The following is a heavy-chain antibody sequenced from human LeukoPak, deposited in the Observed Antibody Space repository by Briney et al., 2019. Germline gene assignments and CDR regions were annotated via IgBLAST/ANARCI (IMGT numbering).Heavy chain of an antibody. Sequence: ASVKVSCKASGGTFSSYAISWVRQAPGQGLEWMGGIIPIFGTANYAQKFQGRVTITADESTSTAYMELSSLRSDDTAMYYCATLRRSGWYIGDWGQGTLVTVSS. CDR1: GGTFSSYA. CDR3: ATLRRSGWYIGD. CDR2: IIPIFGTA. J-gene: IGHJ4*02. V-gene: IGHV1-69*01. D-gene: IGHD6-19*01.